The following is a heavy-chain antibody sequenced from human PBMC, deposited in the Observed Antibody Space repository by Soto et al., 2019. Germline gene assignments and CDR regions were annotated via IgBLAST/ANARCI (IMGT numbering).Heavy chain of an antibody. CDR2: IHRGGST. J-gene: IGHJ4*02. D-gene: IGHD3-10*01. V-gene: IGHV3-66*01. Sequence: PGGSLRLSCAASGFTVGNNYMSWVRQAPGKGLEWVSIIHRGGSTFYADSVKGRFTISRDSSKNILYLQINGLTSVDTAVYYCARSANTYGSPFDYWGQGALVTSPQ. CDR1: GFTVGNNY. CDR3: ARSANTYGSPFDY.